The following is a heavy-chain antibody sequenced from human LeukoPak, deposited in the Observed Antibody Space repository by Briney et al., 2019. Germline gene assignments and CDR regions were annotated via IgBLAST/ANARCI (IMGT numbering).Heavy chain of an antibody. D-gene: IGHD2-2*01. CDR1: GYTFTSYD. J-gene: IGHJ5*02. Sequence: ASVKVSCKASGYTFTSYDINWVRQATGQGLEWMGWMNPNSGNTGYAQKFQGRVTMTRNTSISTAYMELSSLRSEDTAVYYCARARGCSSTSCYRGPNWFDPSGQGTLVTVSS. CDR2: MNPNSGNT. V-gene: IGHV1-8*01. CDR3: ARARGCSSTSCYRGPNWFDP.